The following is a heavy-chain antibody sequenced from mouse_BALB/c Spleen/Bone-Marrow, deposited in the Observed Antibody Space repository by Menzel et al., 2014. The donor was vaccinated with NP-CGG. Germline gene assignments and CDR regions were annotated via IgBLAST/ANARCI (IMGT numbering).Heavy chain of an antibody. CDR2: ILPGSGST. CDR1: GYTFSNYW. V-gene: IGHV1-9*01. Sequence: QVHLQQSGAELMKPGASVKISCMATGYTFSNYWIEWVKQRPGHGLEWIGEILPGSGSTDYNENFKGKATFTADTSSNTAYMQLSSLTSADSGVYYGVRVIYWYLDVWGAGTTVTVTS. J-gene: IGHJ1*01. CDR3: VRVIYWYLDV.